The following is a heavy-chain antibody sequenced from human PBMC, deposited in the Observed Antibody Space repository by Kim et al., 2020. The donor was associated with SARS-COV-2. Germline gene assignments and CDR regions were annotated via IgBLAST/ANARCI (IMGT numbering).Heavy chain of an antibody. J-gene: IGHJ4*02. CDR3: ARTNYDYVWGSYRSGAYYFDY. CDR2: IYPGDSDT. CDR1: GYSFTSYW. D-gene: IGHD3-16*02. Sequence: GESLKISRKGSGYSFTSYWIDWVRQMPGKGLEWMGIIYPGDSDTRYSPSFQGQVTISADKSISTAYLQWSSLKASDTAMYYCARTNYDYVWGSYRSGAYYFDYWGQGTLVTVSS. V-gene: IGHV5-51*01.